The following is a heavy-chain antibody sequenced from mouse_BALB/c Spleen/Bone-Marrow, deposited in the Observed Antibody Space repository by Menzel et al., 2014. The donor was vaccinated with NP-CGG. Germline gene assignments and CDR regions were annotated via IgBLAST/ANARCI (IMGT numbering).Heavy chain of an antibody. CDR2: IYPGDGET. CDR1: GYPFSSYW. D-gene: IGHD2-10*02. J-gene: IGHJ2*01. V-gene: IGHV1-80*01. CDR3: ARKYGDY. Sequence: QVQLQQSGAELVRPGSSVKISCKASGYPFSSYWMSWVKQRPGQGLEWIGQIYPGDGETNYNGKFKGNATLTADKSSSTAYMQLISLTSGDSAVYFCARKYGDYWGQGTTLTVSP.